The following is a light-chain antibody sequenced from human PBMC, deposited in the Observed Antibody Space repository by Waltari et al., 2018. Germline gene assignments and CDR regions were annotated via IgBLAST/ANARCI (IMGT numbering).Light chain of an antibody. CDR1: QMVCRN. Sequence: EVVLTQSPDTLSFFEGERSTLSCRASQMVCRNLAWYQQKPGQAPSLLVYGASIRATGVTGRFSGSGSGTEFTLIISSLQSEDFAVYYCHQYNKWPYTFGRGTRLEIK. V-gene: IGKV3-15*01. J-gene: IGKJ2*01. CDR3: HQYNKWPYT. CDR2: GAS.